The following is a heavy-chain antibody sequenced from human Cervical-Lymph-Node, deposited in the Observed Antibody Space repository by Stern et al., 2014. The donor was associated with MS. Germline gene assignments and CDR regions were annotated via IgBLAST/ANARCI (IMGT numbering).Heavy chain of an antibody. J-gene: IGHJ4*02. Sequence: ESGPTLVKPTQTLTLTCTFSGFSLTTSGVGAGWIRQSPGKALEWLAVIYWDDDKRYGPSLESRLTITKDTSKNQVVLTMTNMDPVDTATYYCAQRIAAPTKNYFDFWGQGTLVTVSS. V-gene: IGHV2-5*05. D-gene: IGHD5-24*01. CDR2: IYWDDDK. CDR3: AQRIAAPTKNYFDF. CDR1: GFSLTTSGVG.